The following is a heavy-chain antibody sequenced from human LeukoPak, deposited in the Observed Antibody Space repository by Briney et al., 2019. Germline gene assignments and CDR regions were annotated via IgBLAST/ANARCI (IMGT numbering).Heavy chain of an antibody. D-gene: IGHD3-10*01. CDR2: ISAYNGNT. V-gene: IGHV1-18*01. CDR1: GGTFSSYA. CDR3: ARALDVLLWFGEPRAGMDV. J-gene: IGHJ6*02. Sequence: ASVKVSCKASGGTFSSYAISWVRQAPGQGLEWMGWISAYNGNTNYAQKLQGRVTMTTDTSTSTAYMELRSLRSDDTAVYYCARALDVLLWFGEPRAGMDVWGRGTTVTVSS.